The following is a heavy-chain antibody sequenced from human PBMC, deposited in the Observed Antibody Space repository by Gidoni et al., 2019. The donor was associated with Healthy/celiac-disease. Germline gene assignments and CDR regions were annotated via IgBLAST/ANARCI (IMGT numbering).Heavy chain of an antibody. CDR3: AKATSRTMAVVVIAQVDY. J-gene: IGHJ4*02. D-gene: IGHD3-22*01. Sequence: GGSLRLSCAVSAFAFRSYAQSWVRQAPGKGLEWVSALCGSCGSTYYADAVKGRFTISRDNAKNTLYLQMNSLRDEDTAVYYCAKATSRTMAVVVIAQVDYWGQGTLVTVSS. V-gene: IGHV3-23*01. CDR2: LCGSCGST. CDR1: AFAFRSYA.